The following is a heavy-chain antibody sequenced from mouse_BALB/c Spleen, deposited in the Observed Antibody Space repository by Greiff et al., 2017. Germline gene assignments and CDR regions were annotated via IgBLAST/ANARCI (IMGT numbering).Heavy chain of an antibody. V-gene: IGHV5-6-5*01. CDR2: ISSGGST. J-gene: IGHJ3*01. Sequence: DVKLVESGGGLVKPGGSLKLSCAASGFTFSSYAMSWVRQTPEKRLEWVASISSGGSTYYPDSVKGRFTISRDNARNILYLQMSSLRSEDTAMYYCARGLYGYPFAYWGQGTLVTVSA. CDR3: ARGLYGYPFAY. CDR1: GFTFSSYA. D-gene: IGHD2-2*01.